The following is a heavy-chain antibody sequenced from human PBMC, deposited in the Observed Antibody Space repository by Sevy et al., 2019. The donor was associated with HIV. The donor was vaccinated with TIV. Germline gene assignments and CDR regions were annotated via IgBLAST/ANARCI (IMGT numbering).Heavy chain of an antibody. D-gene: IGHD5-12*01. Sequence: ASVKVYCKAFGYTFTAHYMHWVRLVPGQGLEWMGWINPNSGGTKYAQKFQGRVTMTRDTSISTAYMEMSRLRSDDTALYYCATYSDYGGAFDPWGQGTLVTVSS. CDR3: ATYSDYGGAFDP. CDR2: INPNSGGT. V-gene: IGHV1-2*02. CDR1: GYTFTAHY. J-gene: IGHJ5*02.